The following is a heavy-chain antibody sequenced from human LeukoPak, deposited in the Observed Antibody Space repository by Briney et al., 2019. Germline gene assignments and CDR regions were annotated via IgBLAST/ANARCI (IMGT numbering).Heavy chain of an antibody. D-gene: IGHD3-22*01. CDR1: GFTFSSYG. J-gene: IGHJ6*02. V-gene: IGHV3-30*18. CDR3: ANDGYDSSGYYFDYYYYGMDV. Sequence: PGGSLRLSCAASGFTFSSYGMHWVRQAPGKGLEWVAVISYDGSNKYYADSVKGRFTISRDNSKNTLYLQMNSLRAEDTAVYYCANDGYDSSGYYFDYYYYGMDVWGQGTTVTVSS. CDR2: ISYDGSNK.